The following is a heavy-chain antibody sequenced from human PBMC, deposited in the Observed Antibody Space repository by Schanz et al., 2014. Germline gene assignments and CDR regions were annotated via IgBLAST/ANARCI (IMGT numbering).Heavy chain of an antibody. D-gene: IGHD3-22*01. J-gene: IGHJ4*02. CDR3: AKVWGSDYFYPFDY. CDR2: ISGSGGST. CDR1: GFTFSSYA. Sequence: EVQLVESGGGLVQPGGSLRFSCAASGFTFSSYAMSWVRQAPGKGLEWVSAISGSGGSTYFADFVKGRFTISRDNSKNTLYLQMNSLRAEDTAAYYCAKVWGSDYFYPFDYWGQGTLVTVSS. V-gene: IGHV3-23*04.